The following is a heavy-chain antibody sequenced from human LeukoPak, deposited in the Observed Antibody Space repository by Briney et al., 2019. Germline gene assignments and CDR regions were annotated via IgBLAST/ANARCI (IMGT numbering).Heavy chain of an antibody. D-gene: IGHD3-3*01. CDR3: ARDSTFGVVPPSAFDI. CDR1: GGSISSGGYY. Sequence: SETLSLTCTVSGGSISSGGYYWSWIRQHPGKGLEWIGYIYYSGSTYYNPSLKSRVTISVDTSKNQFSLKLSSVTAADTAVYYCARDSTFGVVPPSAFDIWGQGTMVTVSS. V-gene: IGHV4-31*03. J-gene: IGHJ3*02. CDR2: IYYSGST.